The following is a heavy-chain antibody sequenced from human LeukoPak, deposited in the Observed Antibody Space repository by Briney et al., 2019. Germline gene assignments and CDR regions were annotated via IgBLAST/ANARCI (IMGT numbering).Heavy chain of an antibody. Sequence: GGSLRLSCAASGFTFSSYAMSWVRQAPGKGLEWVSAISGSGGSTYYADSVKGRFTISRDNSKNTLYLQMNSLRAVDTAVYYCAKARARSPDFLDYWGQGTLVTVSS. CDR1: GFTFSSYA. J-gene: IGHJ4*02. CDR2: ISGSGGST. V-gene: IGHV3-23*01. CDR3: AKARARSPDFLDY.